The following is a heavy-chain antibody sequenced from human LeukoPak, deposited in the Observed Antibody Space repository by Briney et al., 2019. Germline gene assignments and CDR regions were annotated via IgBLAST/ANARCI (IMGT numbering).Heavy chain of an antibody. J-gene: IGHJ5*02. CDR2: IIHSGST. CDR1: GGSFSGYY. V-gene: IGHV4-34*01. D-gene: IGHD5-18*01. Sequence: SETLSLTCGVYGGSFSGYYWSWIRQPPGKGLEWIGEIIHSGSTNYNPSLKSRVTISVDTSKNQFSLKLSSVTAADTAVYYCARGGGYSYGRGLYVFDHWGQGTLVTVSS. CDR3: ARGGGYSYGRGLYVFDH.